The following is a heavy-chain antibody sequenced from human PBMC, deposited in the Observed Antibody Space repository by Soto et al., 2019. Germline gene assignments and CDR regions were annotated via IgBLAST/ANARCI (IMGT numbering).Heavy chain of an antibody. J-gene: IGHJ4*02. CDR3: ARDGECSSSSYYFDF. D-gene: IGHD6-6*01. CDR1: GYTFTSYY. V-gene: IGHV1-46*01. CDR2: INPSVGST. Sequence: ASVKVSCKASGYTFTSYYMHWVRQAPGQGPEWMGIINPSVGSTSYAQRFQGRVTMTRDTSTSTVYMELSSLRSEDTAVYYCARDGECSSSSYYFDFWGQGTLVTVSS.